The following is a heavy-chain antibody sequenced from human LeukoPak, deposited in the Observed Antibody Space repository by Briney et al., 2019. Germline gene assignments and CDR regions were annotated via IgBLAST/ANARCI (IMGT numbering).Heavy chain of an antibody. CDR3: ARARDSSGWSAEYFQH. Sequence: ASVKVSCKASGYTFTGYYMHWVRQAPGQGLEWMGWINPNSGGTNYAQKFQGRVTMTRDTSISTAYMELSRLRSDDTAVYYCARARDSSGWSAEYFQHWGQGTLVTVSS. CDR1: GYTFTGYY. CDR2: INPNSGGT. V-gene: IGHV1-2*02. J-gene: IGHJ1*01. D-gene: IGHD6-19*01.